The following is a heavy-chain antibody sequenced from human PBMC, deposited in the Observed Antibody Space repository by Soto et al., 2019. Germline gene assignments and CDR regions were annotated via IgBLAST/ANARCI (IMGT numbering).Heavy chain of an antibody. CDR1: GFTFSSYW. J-gene: IGHJ6*02. CDR3: ARDKAAAGTEEGYYYYYYGMDV. CDR2: IKQDGSEK. D-gene: IGHD6-13*01. Sequence: QLGGSLRLSCAASGFTFSSYWMSWVRQAPGKGLEWVANIKQDGSEKYYVDSVKGRFTISRDNAKNSLYLQMNSLRAEDTAVYYCARDKAAAGTEEGYYYYYYGMDVWGQGTTVTVSS. V-gene: IGHV3-7*01.